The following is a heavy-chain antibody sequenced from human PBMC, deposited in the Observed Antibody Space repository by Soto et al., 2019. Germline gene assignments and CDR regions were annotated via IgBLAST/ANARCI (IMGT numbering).Heavy chain of an antibody. Sequence: QITLKESGPTLVKPTQTLTLTCTFSGVSVSTSGVGVAWIRQPPGKALEWLALIYWDGDERYSPFLQSRVTITKDTSKNQVVLQMTNMDPVDTATYYRAHQGGRGAAMDGWGQGTTVTVSS. CDR1: GVSVSTSGVG. CDR2: IYWDGDE. J-gene: IGHJ6*02. V-gene: IGHV2-5*02. D-gene: IGHD2-15*01. CDR3: AHQGGRGAAMDG.